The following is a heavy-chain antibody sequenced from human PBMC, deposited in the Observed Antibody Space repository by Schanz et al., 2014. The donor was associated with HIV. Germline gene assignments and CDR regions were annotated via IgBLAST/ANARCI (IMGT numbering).Heavy chain of an antibody. D-gene: IGHD2-15*01. CDR1: GFTFSSYG. CDR3: ARDRVETVVSYYYYYGMDV. V-gene: IGHV3-33*01. CDR2: IWYDGSNK. J-gene: IGHJ6*02. Sequence: QVQLVESGGGVVQPRRSLRLSCAASGFTFSSYGMHWVRQAPGKGLEWVAVIWYDGSNKYYTDSVKGRFTLSRDNSKKTVYLQMNSLRGEDSGVYYCARDRVETVVSYYYYYGMDVWGQGTTVIVSS.